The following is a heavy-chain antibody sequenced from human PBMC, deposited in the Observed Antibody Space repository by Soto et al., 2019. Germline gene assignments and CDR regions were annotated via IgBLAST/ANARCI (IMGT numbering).Heavy chain of an antibody. V-gene: IGHV1-46*03. CDR1: GYTFANYY. Sequence: QVQLVQSGAEVKKPGASVKVSCKASGYTFANYYINWVRQAPGQGLEWMGVINPSGGSARYTQKFQGRVTMTRDTSTSTVYMELSSLRSEDTAMYYCARDPRLEDCYPTICYSEAWFDPWGQGTLVTVSS. CDR3: ARDPRLEDCYPTICYSEAWFDP. J-gene: IGHJ5*02. D-gene: IGHD2-2*01. CDR2: INPSGGSA.